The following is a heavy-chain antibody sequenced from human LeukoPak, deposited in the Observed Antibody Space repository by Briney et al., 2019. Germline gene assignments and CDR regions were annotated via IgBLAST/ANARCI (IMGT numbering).Heavy chain of an antibody. J-gene: IGHJ4*02. CDR2: INPNSGGT. D-gene: IGHD3/OR15-3a*01. V-gene: IGHV1-2*02. CDR3: ARGSGLSLFDY. Sequence: ASVKVSCRASGYTFTSYGISWVRQAPGQGLEWMGWINPNSGGTNYAQKFQGRVTMTRDTSISTAYMELSRLRSDDTAVYYCARGSGLSLFDYWGQGTLVTVSS. CDR1: GYTFTSYG.